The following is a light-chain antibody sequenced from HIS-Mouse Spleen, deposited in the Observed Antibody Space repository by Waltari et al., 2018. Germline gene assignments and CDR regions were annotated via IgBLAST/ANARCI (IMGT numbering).Light chain of an antibody. CDR2: EDS. J-gene: IGLJ2*01. CDR3: YSTDSSGNHRV. V-gene: IGLV3-10*01. Sequence: SYELTQPPSVSVSPGQTARITCSGDALPKKYAYWYQQKSGQAPVLVIYEDSKRPPGIPERVSGSSSETMATLTISGAQVEDEADYYCYSTDSSGNHRVFGGGTKLTVL. CDR1: ALPKKY.